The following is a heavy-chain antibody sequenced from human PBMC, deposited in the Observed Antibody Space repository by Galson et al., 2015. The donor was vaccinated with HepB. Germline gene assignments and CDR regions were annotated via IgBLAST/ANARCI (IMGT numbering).Heavy chain of an antibody. CDR3: ARVLLDDDGGY. CDR1: GFAFSTYS. J-gene: IGHJ4*02. Sequence: LRLSCAASGFAFSTYSMNWVRQAPGKGLEWVSSIDSSSSYIYYADSVKGRFTISRDNAKNSLFLQMNSLRVEDTGVYYCARVLLDDDGGYWGQGTLVTVSS. D-gene: IGHD3/OR15-3a*01. CDR2: IDSSSSYI. V-gene: IGHV3-21*01.